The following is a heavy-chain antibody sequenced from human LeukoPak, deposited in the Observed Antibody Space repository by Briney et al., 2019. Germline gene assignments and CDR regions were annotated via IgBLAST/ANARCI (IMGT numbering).Heavy chain of an antibody. Sequence: PGRSLRLSCAASGFTFSSYGMHWVRQAPGKGLEWVAVIWYDGSNKYYADSVKGRFTISRDNSKNTLYLQKNSLRAEDTAVYYCARGLSGYYGSGSSIYYYYYGMDVWGKGTTVTVSS. CDR1: GFTFSSYG. CDR2: IWYDGSNK. J-gene: IGHJ6*04. D-gene: IGHD3-10*01. V-gene: IGHV3-33*01. CDR3: ARGLSGYYGSGSSIYYYYYGMDV.